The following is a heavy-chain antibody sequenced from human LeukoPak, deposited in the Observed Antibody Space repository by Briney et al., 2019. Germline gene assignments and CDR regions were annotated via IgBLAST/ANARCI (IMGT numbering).Heavy chain of an antibody. J-gene: IGHJ4*02. CDR2: INHSGST. D-gene: IGHD3-10*01. CDR1: GGSFSGYY. Sequence: PSETLSLTCAVYGGSFSGYYWSWIRQPPGKGLEWIGEINHSGSTNYNPSLKSRVTISVDTSKNQFSLKLSSVTAADTAVYYCARAQYGFHFDYWGQGTLVTVSS. CDR3: ARAQYGFHFDY. V-gene: IGHV4-34*01.